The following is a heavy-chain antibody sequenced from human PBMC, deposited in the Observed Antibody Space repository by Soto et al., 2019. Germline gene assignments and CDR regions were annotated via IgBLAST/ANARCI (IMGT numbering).Heavy chain of an antibody. CDR3: ASLPLGYCSSTSCYHPTYYYYYGMDV. J-gene: IGHJ6*02. D-gene: IGHD2-2*01. V-gene: IGHV1-69*13. CDR2: IIPIFGTA. CDR1: GGTFSSYA. Sequence: SVKVSCKASGGTFSSYAISWVRQAPGQGLEWMGGIIPIFGTANYAQKFQGRVTITADESTSTAYMELSSLRSEDTAVYYCASLPLGYCSSTSCYHPTYYYYYGMDVWGQGTTVTVSS.